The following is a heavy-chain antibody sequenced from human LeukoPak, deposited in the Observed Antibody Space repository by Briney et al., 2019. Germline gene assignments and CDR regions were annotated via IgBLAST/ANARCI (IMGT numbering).Heavy chain of an antibody. V-gene: IGHV1-18*01. D-gene: IGHD2-2*01. Sequence: ASVKVSCKASGYTFTTFGFTWVRQAPGQGLEWLGWISTYNSNINYAQNFQDRLTLTTDTSTNTAYMELLSLRFDDTATYYCARGRLPADAFDVWGQGTLVTVSS. CDR3: ARGRLPADAFDV. CDR1: GYTFTTFG. CDR2: ISTYNSNI. J-gene: IGHJ3*01.